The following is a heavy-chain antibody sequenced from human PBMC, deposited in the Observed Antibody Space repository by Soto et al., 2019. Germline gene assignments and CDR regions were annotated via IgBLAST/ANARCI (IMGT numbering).Heavy chain of an antibody. CDR1: VFTFSSYS. D-gene: IGHD3-22*01. J-gene: IGHJ4*02. CDR3: ARGLYYYDSSGYYHY. Sequence: LRLSCAASVFTFSSYSMNWVRQAPGKGLEWVSSISSSSSYIYYADSVKGRFTISRDKAKNSLYLQMNSLRAEDTDVYYCARGLYYYDSSGYYHYLGQGTPVTVSS. CDR2: ISSSSSYI. V-gene: IGHV3-21*01.